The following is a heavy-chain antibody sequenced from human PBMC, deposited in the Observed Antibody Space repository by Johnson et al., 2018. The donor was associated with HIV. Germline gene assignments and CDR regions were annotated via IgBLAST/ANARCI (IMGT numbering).Heavy chain of an antibody. Sequence: MLLVESGGGLGQPGGSLRLSCAASGFTFSSYAMTWVRQAPGKGLEWVSSISGNGGTTYYADSVKGRFTISRDNSKNTLYLQMNSLRAEDTAVYYCAKGWEGVTSGDAFDIWGQGTKVTVSS. J-gene: IGHJ3*02. D-gene: IGHD2-21*02. V-gene: IGHV3-23*04. CDR2: ISGNGGTT. CDR3: AKGWEGVTSGDAFDI. CDR1: GFTFSSYA.